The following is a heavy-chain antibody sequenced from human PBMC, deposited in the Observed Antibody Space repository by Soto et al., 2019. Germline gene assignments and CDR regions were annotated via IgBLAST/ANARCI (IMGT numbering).Heavy chain of an antibody. Sequence: TSVKVSWKASGYTFTSYDSNWVRQAPEKGLGWMGWMNPNSGNTGYAQKFQGRVTMTRNTSISTAYMELSSLRSEDTAVYYRARGGGLTVTTYYYYYYMDVWGKGTTVTVSS. D-gene: IGHD4-17*01. J-gene: IGHJ6*03. V-gene: IGHV1-8*01. CDR2: MNPNSGNT. CDR1: GYTFTSYD. CDR3: ARGGGLTVTTYYYYYYMDV.